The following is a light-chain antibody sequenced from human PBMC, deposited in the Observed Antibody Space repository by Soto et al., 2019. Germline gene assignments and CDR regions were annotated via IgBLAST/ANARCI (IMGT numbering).Light chain of an antibody. V-gene: IGKV1-12*01. CDR1: QGIITW. J-gene: IGKJ4*01. CDR2: AAS. CDR3: QQADRIPLT. Sequence: DIQMTQSPSSVSASVGDRVTITCRATQGIITWLVWYQQKPGKAPHFLMSAASNFQRGVPSRFSASGSGTDFTLTISSLQPDDFATYYCQQADRIPLTFGGGTRVEI.